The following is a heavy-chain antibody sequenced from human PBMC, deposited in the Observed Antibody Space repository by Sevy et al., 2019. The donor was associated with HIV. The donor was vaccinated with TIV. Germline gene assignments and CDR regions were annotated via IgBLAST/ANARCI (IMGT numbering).Heavy chain of an antibody. CDR2: IYYSGST. Sequence: SETLSLTCTVSGGSISSSSYYWGWIRQPPGKGLEWIGSIYYSGSTYYNPSLKCRVTISVDTSKNQFSLKLSSVTAADTAVYYCARLPGRYYYVDYWGQGTLVTDSS. J-gene: IGHJ4*02. CDR3: ARLPGRYYYVDY. V-gene: IGHV4-39*01. CDR1: GGSISSSSYY. D-gene: IGHD3-10*01.